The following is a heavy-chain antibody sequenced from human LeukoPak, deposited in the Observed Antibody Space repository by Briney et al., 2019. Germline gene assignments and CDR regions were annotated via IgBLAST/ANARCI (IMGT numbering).Heavy chain of an antibody. CDR1: GFTFSSSW. CDR3: ARVLYGVGGY. J-gene: IGHJ4*02. V-gene: IGHV3-7*01. D-gene: IGHD4-23*01. Sequence: GGSLRLSCVASGFTFSSSWMTWVRQAPGKGLEWVASIREDGSQKTAVDSVRGRFTISRDNAKNSVYLQMDSLRAEDTAVYYCARVLYGVGGYWGQGTLVTVSS. CDR2: IREDGSQK.